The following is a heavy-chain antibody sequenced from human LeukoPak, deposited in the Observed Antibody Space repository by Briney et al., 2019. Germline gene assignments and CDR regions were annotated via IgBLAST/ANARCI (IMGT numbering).Heavy chain of an antibody. D-gene: IGHD5-18*01. CDR3: ARGDTAMGNWFDP. V-gene: IGHV1-69*01. J-gene: IGHJ5*02. Sequence: SVKVSCKASGGTFISYAISWVRQAPGQGLEWMGGIIPIFGTANYAQKFQGRVTITADESTSTAYMELSSLRSEDTAVHYCARGDTAMGNWFDPWGQGTLVTVSS. CDR2: IIPIFGTA. CDR1: GGTFISYA.